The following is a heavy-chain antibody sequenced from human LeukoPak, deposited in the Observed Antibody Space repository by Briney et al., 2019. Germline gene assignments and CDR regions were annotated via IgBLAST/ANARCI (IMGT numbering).Heavy chain of an antibody. CDR2: ISGSGGST. V-gene: IGHV3-23*01. D-gene: IGHD2-2*01. CDR3: AKDGCSSTSCYVYYHYYMDV. CDR1: GFTFSSYA. J-gene: IGHJ6*03. Sequence: PGGSLRLSCAASGFTFSSYAMSWVRQAPGKGLEWVSAISGSGGSTYYADSVKGRFTISRDNSKNTLYLQMNSLRAEDTAVYYCAKDGCSSTSCYVYYHYYMDVWGKGTTVTVSS.